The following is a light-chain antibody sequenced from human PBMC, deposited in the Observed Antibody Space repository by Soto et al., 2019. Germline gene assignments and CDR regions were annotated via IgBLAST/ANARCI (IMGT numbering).Light chain of an antibody. Sequence: QSVLTQPPSASGTPGQRVTISCSGSSSNIGSNAVNWYQHLPGTAPKLLISSNNQRPSGVPDRFSGSKSGTSASLAISGLQSEDEADYFCEAWDDSLKGPVFGGGTKLTVL. J-gene: IGLJ3*02. CDR3: EAWDDSLKGPV. V-gene: IGLV1-44*01. CDR1: SSNIGSNA. CDR2: SNN.